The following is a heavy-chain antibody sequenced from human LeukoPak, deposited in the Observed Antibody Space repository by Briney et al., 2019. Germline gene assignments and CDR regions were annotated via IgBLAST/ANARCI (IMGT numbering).Heavy chain of an antibody. V-gene: IGHV4-34*01. D-gene: IGHD3-10*01. J-gene: IGHJ4*02. Sequence: SETLSLTCAVYGGSFSGYYWSWIRQPPGKGLEWIGEINHSGSTNYNPSLKSRVTISVDTSKNQFSLKLSSVTAADTAVYYCARGLSVPARITMVRGVIGYFDYWGQGTLVTVSS. CDR3: ARGLSVPARITMVRGVIGYFDY. CDR2: INHSGST. CDR1: GGSFSGYY.